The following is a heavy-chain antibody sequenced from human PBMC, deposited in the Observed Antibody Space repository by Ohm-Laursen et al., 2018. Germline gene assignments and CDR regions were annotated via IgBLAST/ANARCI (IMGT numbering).Heavy chain of an antibody. CDR1: GFTFSSYW. CDR2: INSDGSST. V-gene: IGHV3-74*01. Sequence: GSLRLSCAAFGFTFSSYWMHWVRQAPGKGLVWVSRINSDGSSTSYADSVKGRFTISRDNAKNTLYLQMNSLRAEDTAVYYCASCTTIDNHYYYYYGMDVWGQGTTVTVSS. CDR3: ASCTTIDNHYYYYYGMDV. J-gene: IGHJ6*02. D-gene: IGHD5-12*01.